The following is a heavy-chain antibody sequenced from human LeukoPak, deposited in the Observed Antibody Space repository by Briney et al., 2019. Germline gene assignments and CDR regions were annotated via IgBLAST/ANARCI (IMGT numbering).Heavy chain of an antibody. V-gene: IGHV4-39*07. CDR2: IYYSGST. D-gene: IGHD3-22*01. CDR3: ARDRSYYDSSGQENYFDY. Sequence: PSETLSLTCSVSGGSISSSTYYWGWIRQPPGKGLEWIGSIYYSGSTYYNPSLKSRVTISVGTSKNQFSLKLSSVTAADTAVYYCARDRSYYDSSGQENYFDYWGQGTLVTVSS. J-gene: IGHJ4*02. CDR1: GGSISSSTYY.